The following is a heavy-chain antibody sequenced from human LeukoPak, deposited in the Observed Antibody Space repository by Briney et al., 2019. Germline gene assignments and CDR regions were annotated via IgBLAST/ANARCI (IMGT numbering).Heavy chain of an antibody. Sequence: GGSLRLSCAAPGFTFSSYAMSWVRQAPGKGLEWVSAISGSGGSTYYADSVKGRFTISRDNSKNTLYLQMNSLRAEDTAVYYCAKGRIRGSYYYYGMDVWGQGTTVTVSS. J-gene: IGHJ6*02. CDR1: GFTFSSYA. V-gene: IGHV3-23*01. D-gene: IGHD3-10*01. CDR2: ISGSGGST. CDR3: AKGRIRGSYYYYGMDV.